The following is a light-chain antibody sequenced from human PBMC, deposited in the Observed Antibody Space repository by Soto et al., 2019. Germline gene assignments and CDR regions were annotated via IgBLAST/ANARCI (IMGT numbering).Light chain of an antibody. J-gene: IGKJ4*01. CDR1: QSISAY. CDR2: AAS. Sequence: DIQMTQSPSSLSASVGDGVTFTCRASQSISAYLNWYQHKPGKAPKLLIYAASSLQSGVPSRFSGSGSGTDFTLTISSLQPEDFATYYCQQSYSTPLTFGGGTKVEI. CDR3: QQSYSTPLT. V-gene: IGKV1-39*01.